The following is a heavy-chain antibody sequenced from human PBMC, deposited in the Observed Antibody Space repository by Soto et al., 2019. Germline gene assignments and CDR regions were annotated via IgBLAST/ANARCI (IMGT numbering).Heavy chain of an antibody. D-gene: IGHD2-21*02. CDR2: IYYSGST. J-gene: IGHJ4*02. CDR1: CGSISSGGYY. Sequence: QVQLQESGPGLVKPSQTLSLTCTVSCGSISSGGYYWSWIRQHPGKGLEWIGYIYYSGSTYYNPSLTSRVTISVDPSKNQFSLKLSSVTAADTAVYYCAREVVVTAIYFDYWGQGTLVTVSS. V-gene: IGHV4-31*03. CDR3: AREVVVTAIYFDY.